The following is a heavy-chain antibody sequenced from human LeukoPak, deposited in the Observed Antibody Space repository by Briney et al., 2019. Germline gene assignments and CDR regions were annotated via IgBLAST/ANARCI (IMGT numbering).Heavy chain of an antibody. CDR2: IYSGGTT. D-gene: IGHD4-11*01. J-gene: IGHJ6*03. V-gene: IGHV3-53*01. Sequence: PGGSLRLSCAVSGFTVSGNYMSWVRQAPGKGLEWVSLIYSGGTTYYADSVKGRFTISRDNSKNTLYLQMNSLRAEDTAVYYCTRVEETATTAAIIRKYSYYYYMDVWGKGNTVTVSS. CDR1: GFTVSGNY. CDR3: TRVEETATTAAIIRKYSYYYYMDV.